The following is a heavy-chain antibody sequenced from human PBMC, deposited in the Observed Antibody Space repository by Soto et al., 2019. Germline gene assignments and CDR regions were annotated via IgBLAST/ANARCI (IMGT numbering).Heavy chain of an antibody. CDR3: ARASPDPGPLDY. V-gene: IGHV1-8*01. J-gene: IGHJ4*02. CDR1: GYTFTSYD. Sequence: QVQLVQSGAEVKKPGASVKVSCKASGYTFTSYDINWVRQATGQGLEWMGWMNPNSGNTGYARKFQGRVTMTRNTSISTADMELISLRSEDTAVYYGARASPDPGPLDYWGQGTLVTVSS. CDR2: MNPNSGNT.